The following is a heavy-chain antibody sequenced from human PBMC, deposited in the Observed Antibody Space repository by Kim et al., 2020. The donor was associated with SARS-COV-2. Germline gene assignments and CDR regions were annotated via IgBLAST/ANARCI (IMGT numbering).Heavy chain of an antibody. V-gene: IGHV3-30-3*01. J-gene: IGHJ6*02. D-gene: IGHD3-22*01. CDR3: TRSDSSGSGMDV. CDR2: ISYDGSNK. Sequence: GGSPRLSCAASGFTFSSYAMHWVRRAPGKGLEWVALISYDGSNKYYADSVKGRFTISRDNSKNTLYLQMNSLRAEDTAVYYCTRSDSSGSGMDVWGQGTTVTVSS. CDR1: GFTFSSYA.